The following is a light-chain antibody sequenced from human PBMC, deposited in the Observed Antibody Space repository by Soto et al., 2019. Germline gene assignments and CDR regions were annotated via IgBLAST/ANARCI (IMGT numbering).Light chain of an antibody. CDR3: MQGRQSHLT. Sequence: DIVMTQSPLSLPVTPGEPASISCRSNQSLLHSIGYDHSDWYLQKPGQSPQLLIYLTSNRASGVADSLSGSGSGTDFTLKISRVEAEDVGVCYCMQGRQSHLTFRGGTKVLIK. J-gene: IGKJ4*01. CDR2: LTS. CDR1: QSLLHSIGYDH. V-gene: IGKV2-28*01.